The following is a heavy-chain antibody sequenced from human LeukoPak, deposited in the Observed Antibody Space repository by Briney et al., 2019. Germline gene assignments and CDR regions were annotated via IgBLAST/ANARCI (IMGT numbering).Heavy chain of an antibody. D-gene: IGHD3-22*01. J-gene: IGHJ4*02. CDR3: ARVRVPARGKIVVVPSYYFDY. CDR1: GYSFTGHY. V-gene: IGHV1-2*02. CDR2: INPNSGGT. Sequence: ASVKVSCKASGYSFTGHYIHWVRQAPGQGLEWMGWINPNSGGTNYAQKFQGRVTMTRDTSISTAYMELSRLRSDDTAVYYCARVRVPARGKIVVVPSYYFDYWGQGTLVTVSS.